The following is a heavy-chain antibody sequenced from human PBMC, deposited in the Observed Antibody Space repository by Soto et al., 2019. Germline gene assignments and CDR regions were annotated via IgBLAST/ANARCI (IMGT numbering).Heavy chain of an antibody. CDR2: ISDDGSNK. D-gene: IGHD3-22*01. V-gene: IGHV3-30*03. CDR3: ARDSAPYDYDSSGYYSPN. J-gene: IGHJ4*02. CDR1: GFTFSSYG. Sequence: GGSLRLSCAASGFTFSSYGMHWVRQAPSKGLEWVAVISDDGSNKYYADSVKGRFTISRDNSKNTLYLQMNSLRPEDTAVHYCARDSAPYDYDSSGYYSPNLGQGTLVTVSS.